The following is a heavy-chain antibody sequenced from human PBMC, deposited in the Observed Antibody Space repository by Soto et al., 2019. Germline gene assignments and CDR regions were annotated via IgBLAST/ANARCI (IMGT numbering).Heavy chain of an antibody. J-gene: IGHJ4*02. CDR1: GFTFSSYV. CDR3: AKIAVAGTNSFDY. Sequence: GGSLRLSCAASGFTFSSYVMHWVRQAPGKGLEWVAVIWYDGSNKYYADSVKGRFTISRDNSKNTLYLQMNSLRAEDTAVYYCAKIAVAGTNSFDYWGQGTLVTVSS. CDR2: IWYDGSNK. D-gene: IGHD6-19*01. V-gene: IGHV3-30*02.